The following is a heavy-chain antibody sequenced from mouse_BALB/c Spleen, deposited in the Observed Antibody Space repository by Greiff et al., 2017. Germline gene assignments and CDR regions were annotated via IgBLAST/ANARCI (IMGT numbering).Heavy chain of an antibody. CDR3: ARGNTGFAY. D-gene: IGHD5-2*01. CDR2: IWSGGST. Sequence: QVQLQQSGPGLVQPSQSLSITCTVSGFSFTSYGVHWVRQSPGKGLEWLGVIWSGGSTDYNAAFISRLSISNDNSKNQVFFRMNSLQANDTAIYCGARGNTGFAYWGQGTLVTVSA. V-gene: IGHV2-2*02. CDR1: GFSFTSYG. J-gene: IGHJ3*01.